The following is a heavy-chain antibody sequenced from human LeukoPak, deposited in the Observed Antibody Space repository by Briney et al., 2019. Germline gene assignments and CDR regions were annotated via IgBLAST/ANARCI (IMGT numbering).Heavy chain of an antibody. CDR1: GFTFDDYG. V-gene: IGHV3-23*01. J-gene: IGHJ3*01. CDR3: AKVGVGATLRPHAFDV. CDR2: ISGTGGSV. D-gene: IGHD1-26*01. Sequence: PGGSLRLSCAASGFTFDDYGMSWVRQAPGKGLEWVSTISGTGGSVYYGDAMEGRLTISRDNSKNTVFLQMNSLKDEDTALYFCAKVGVGATLRPHAFDVWGQGTRVTVSS.